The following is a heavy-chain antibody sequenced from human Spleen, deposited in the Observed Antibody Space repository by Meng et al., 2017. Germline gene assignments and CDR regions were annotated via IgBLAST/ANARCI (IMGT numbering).Heavy chain of an antibody. CDR1: GGSISTSGYY. J-gene: IGHJ5*02. Sequence: QPQLHESGPGLVKPPAALPLACSVSGGSISTSGYYWGWIRQPPGKGLEWIGSIGHSGFTYYTPSLKSRVTVSIDTSRNQFSLWLTSVTAADTAVYYCVRSSGWVKTGFDPWGQGTLVTVSS. CDR2: IGHSGFT. CDR3: VRSSGWVKTGFDP. D-gene: IGHD6-19*01. V-gene: IGHV4-39*01.